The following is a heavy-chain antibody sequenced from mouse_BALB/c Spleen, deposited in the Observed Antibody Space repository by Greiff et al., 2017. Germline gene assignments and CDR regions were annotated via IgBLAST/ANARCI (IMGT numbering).Heavy chain of an antibody. CDR3: ARVDYYGSSYRGYAMDY. CDR1: GYSITSGYY. J-gene: IGHJ4*01. Sequence: EVKLLESGPGLVKPSQSLSLTCSVTGYSITSGYYWNWIRQFPGNKLEWMGYISYDGSNNYNPSLKNRISITRDTSKNQFFLKLNSVTTEDTATYYCARVDYYGSSYRGYAMDYWGQGTSVTVSS. V-gene: IGHV3-6*02. D-gene: IGHD1-1*01. CDR2: ISYDGSN.